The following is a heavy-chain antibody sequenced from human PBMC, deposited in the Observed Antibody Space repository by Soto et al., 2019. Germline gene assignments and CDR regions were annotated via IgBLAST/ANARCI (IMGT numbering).Heavy chain of an antibody. CDR1: GGSISSGGYS. CDR2: IYHSGST. Sequence: PSETLSLTCAVSGGSISSGGYSWSWIRQPPGKGLEWIGYIYHSGSTYYNPSLKSRVTISVDRSKNQFSLKLSSVTAADTAVYYGAPSDRYASCGRGTPVTVSS. V-gene: IGHV4-30-2*01. CDR3: APSDRYAS. J-gene: IGHJ1*01. D-gene: IGHD1-1*01.